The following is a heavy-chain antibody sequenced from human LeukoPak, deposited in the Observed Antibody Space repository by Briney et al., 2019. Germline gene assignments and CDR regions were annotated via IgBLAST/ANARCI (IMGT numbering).Heavy chain of an antibody. J-gene: IGHJ4*02. CDR1: GFTFSSYD. CDR3: ARGAFGSGSYYTN. V-gene: IGHV3-13*01. CDR2: IGTAGDT. Sequence: PGGSLRLSCAASGFTFSSYDMHWVRQATGKGLEWVSAIGTAGDTYYPGSVKGRFTISRENAKNSLYLQMNSLRAGDTAVYYCARGAFGSGSYYTNWGQGTLVTVSS. D-gene: IGHD3-10*01.